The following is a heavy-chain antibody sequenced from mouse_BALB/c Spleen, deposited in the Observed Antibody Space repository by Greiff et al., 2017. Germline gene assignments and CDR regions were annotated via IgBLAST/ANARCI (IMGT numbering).Heavy chain of an antibody. J-gene: IGHJ1*01. V-gene: IGHV2-5-1*01. CDR3: AKQEGTGYFDV. CDR2: IWRGGST. D-gene: IGHD3-3*01. CDR1: GFSLTSYG. Sequence: VQLQQSGPSLVQPSQSLSITCTVSGFSLTSYGVHLVRQSPGKGLEWLGVIWRGGSTDYNAAFMSRLSITKDNSKSQVFFKMNSLQADDTAIYYCAKQEGTGYFDVWGAGTTVTVSS.